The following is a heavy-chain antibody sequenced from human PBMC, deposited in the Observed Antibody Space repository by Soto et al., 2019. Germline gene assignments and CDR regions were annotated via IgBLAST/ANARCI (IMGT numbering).Heavy chain of an antibody. Sequence: GGSLRLSCAVSGFNFSKFGMYWVRQAPGKGLEWVAVIWYDGSQRYYTDSVQGRFTISRDNSNNTLYLQMNSLRAEDTAVYYCAKEVWGLYTFGRPLDNWGHGTLVTVSS. D-gene: IGHD2-2*02. CDR3: AKEVWGLYTFGRPLDN. CDR2: IWYDGSQR. CDR1: GFNFSKFG. J-gene: IGHJ4*01. V-gene: IGHV3-33*06.